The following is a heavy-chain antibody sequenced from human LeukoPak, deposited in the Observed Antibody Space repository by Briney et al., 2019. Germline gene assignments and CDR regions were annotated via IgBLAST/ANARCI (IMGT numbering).Heavy chain of an antibody. CDR1: GFTVSSNY. J-gene: IGHJ4*02. V-gene: IGHV3-53*01. Sequence: GGSLRLSCAASGFTVSSNYMTWVRQAPGEGLEWVSVIYSGGSTYYADSVKGRFTISRDNSKNTLYLQMDSLRVEDTAVYYCARGPHYFDSWGQGTLVTVSS. CDR3: ARGPHYFDS. CDR2: IYSGGST.